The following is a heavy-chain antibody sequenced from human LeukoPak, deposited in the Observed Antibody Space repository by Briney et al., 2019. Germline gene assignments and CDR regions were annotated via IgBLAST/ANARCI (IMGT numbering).Heavy chain of an antibody. CDR1: GFSFSFCG. D-gene: IGHD3-3*01. V-gene: IGHV3-30*18. CDR2: ISYDGSNK. Sequence: GGSLRLSCAASGFSFSFCGMHWVRQAPGKGLEWVAVISYDGSNKYYADSVKGRFTISRDNSKNTLYLQMNSLIAEDTAVYYCAKDFGITIFGVDDTASGFDYWGQGTLVTVSS. CDR3: AKDFGITIFGVDDTASGFDY. J-gene: IGHJ4*02.